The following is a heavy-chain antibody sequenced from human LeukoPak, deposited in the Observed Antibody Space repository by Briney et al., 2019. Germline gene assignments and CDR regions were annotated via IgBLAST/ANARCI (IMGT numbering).Heavy chain of an antibody. CDR1: GFTFSSYS. CDR3: AKGGHYDSSGYFGPSGY. D-gene: IGHD3-22*01. CDR2: ISSGSAFI. Sequence: GGSLRLSCTASGFTFSSYSMNWVRQAPGKGLEWVSSISSGSAFIYYADSVKGRFTISRDNAKNTLYLQMNSLRAEDTAVYYCAKGGHYDSSGYFGPSGYWGQGTLVTVSS. J-gene: IGHJ4*02. V-gene: IGHV3-21*01.